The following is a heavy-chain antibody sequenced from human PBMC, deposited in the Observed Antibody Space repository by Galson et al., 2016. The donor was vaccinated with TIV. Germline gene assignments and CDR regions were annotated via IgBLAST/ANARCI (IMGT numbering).Heavy chain of an antibody. Sequence: SVKVSCKASGGTLSNYAISWVRQAPRQGPEWMGGTIPMFGTANCAQKFQGRVTITTDESTSTAYMELSSLKSEDTAGYYCARGVGTVMGQYYMDVWGKGTTVTVSS. V-gene: IGHV1-69*05. J-gene: IGHJ6*03. CDR2: TIPMFGTA. CDR1: GGTLSNYA. CDR3: ARGVGTVMGQYYMDV. D-gene: IGHD5-18*01.